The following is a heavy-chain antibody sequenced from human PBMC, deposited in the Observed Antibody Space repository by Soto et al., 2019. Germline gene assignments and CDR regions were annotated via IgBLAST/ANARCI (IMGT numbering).Heavy chain of an antibody. D-gene: IGHD5-12*01. CDR2: IYSGGTT. CDR1: GFTVSSNY. V-gene: IGHV3-66*01. J-gene: IGHJ4*02. Sequence: EVQLVESGGGLVQPGESLRLSCAASGFTVSSNYRSWVRQAPGKGLEWVSLIYSGGTTDYAASVKGRFTISRDKSKNTLYLQMNSLRAEDTAVYYCAARNIVAPYWGQGTLVTVSS. CDR3: AARNIVAPY.